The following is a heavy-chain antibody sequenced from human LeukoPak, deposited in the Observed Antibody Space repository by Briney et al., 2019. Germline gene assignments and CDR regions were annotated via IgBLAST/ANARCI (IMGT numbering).Heavy chain of an antibody. V-gene: IGHV3-7*03. Sequence: GGSLRLSCVASGFTFGKYWMSWVRQAPGKGLEWVANIKLDGSEKNYVDSVKGRFTISRDNTKNSLYLQMNSLRAEDTAVYYCARKTGTTGEAFDYWGQGTQVTVSS. CDR3: ARKTGTTGEAFDY. D-gene: IGHD1-1*01. CDR1: GFTFGKYW. CDR2: IKLDGSEK. J-gene: IGHJ4*02.